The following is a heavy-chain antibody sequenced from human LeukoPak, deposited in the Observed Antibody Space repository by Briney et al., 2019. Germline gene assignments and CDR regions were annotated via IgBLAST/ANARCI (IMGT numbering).Heavy chain of an antibody. D-gene: IGHD3-22*01. J-gene: IGHJ4*02. CDR2: IYTSGST. Sequence: SETLSLTCTVPGGSISGYYWSWIRQPAGKGLEWIGRIYTSGSTNYNPSLKSRVTMSVDTSKNQFSLKLSSVTAADTAVYYCARTNYYDSSGYSQPYYFDYWGQGTLVTVSS. V-gene: IGHV4-4*07. CDR1: GGSISGYY. CDR3: ARTNYYDSSGYSQPYYFDY.